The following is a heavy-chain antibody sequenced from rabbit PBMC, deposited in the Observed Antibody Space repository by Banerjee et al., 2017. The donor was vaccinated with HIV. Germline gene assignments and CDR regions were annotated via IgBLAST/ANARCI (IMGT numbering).Heavy chain of an antibody. CDR1: GFDFSSSYC. J-gene: IGHJ4*01. V-gene: IGHV1S45*01. Sequence: QEQLEESGGGLVQPEGSLTLTCKASGFDFSSSYCMCWVRQAPGKGLEWIACIYTGSGSTYYASWAKGRFTISKTSSTTVTLQMTSLTAADTATYFCARDSNPNGAGYVFGLWGPGTLVTVS. CDR3: ARDSNPNGAGYVFGL. D-gene: IGHD6-1*01. CDR2: IYTGSGST.